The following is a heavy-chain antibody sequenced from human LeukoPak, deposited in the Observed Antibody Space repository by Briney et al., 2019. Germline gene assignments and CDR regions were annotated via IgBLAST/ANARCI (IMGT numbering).Heavy chain of an antibody. D-gene: IGHD2-2*01. CDR1: GGSNSSSDW. J-gene: IGHJ4*02. V-gene: IGHV4-4*02. Sequence: GXXSLTCAVSGGSNSSSDWWGGVRXPPGGGLEWIGYFYRSEDTNCNPSLKSRVTMSLDKSKNQFSLKLSSVTAADTAVYYCARDPHCSSTNCPFDYWGQGTLVSVSS. CDR3: ARDPHCSSTNCPFDY. CDR2: FYRSEDT.